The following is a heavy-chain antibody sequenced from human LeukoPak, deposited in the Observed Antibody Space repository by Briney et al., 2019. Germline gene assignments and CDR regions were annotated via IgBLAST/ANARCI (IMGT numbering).Heavy chain of an antibody. V-gene: IGHV3-53*01. Sequence: GGSLRLSCAASGFTVSSNYMSWVRQAPGKGLEWVSVIYSGGSTYYADSVKGRFTISRDNSKNTLYLQMNSLRAEDTAVYYCARDLLDSSSWYEVGWFDPWGQGTLVTVSS. D-gene: IGHD6-13*01. J-gene: IGHJ5*02. CDR2: IYSGGST. CDR3: ARDLLDSSSWYEVGWFDP. CDR1: GFTVSSNY.